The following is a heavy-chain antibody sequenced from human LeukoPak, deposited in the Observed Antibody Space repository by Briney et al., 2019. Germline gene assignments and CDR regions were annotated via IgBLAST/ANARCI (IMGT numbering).Heavy chain of an antibody. D-gene: IGHD3-22*01. CDR2: IYYSGST. J-gene: IGHJ3*02. CDR3: ARDLGLTYYYDSSGLRNAFDI. V-gene: IGHV4-59*01. Sequence: SETLSLTCTVSGGSISSYCWSWIRQPPGKGLEWIGYIYYSGSTNYNPSLKSRVTISVDTSKNQFSLKLSSVTAADTAVYYCARDLGLTYYYDSSGLRNAFDIWGQGTMVTVSS. CDR1: GGSISSYC.